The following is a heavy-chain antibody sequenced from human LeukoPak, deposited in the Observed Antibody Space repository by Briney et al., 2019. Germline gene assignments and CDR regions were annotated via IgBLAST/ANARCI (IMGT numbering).Heavy chain of an antibody. J-gene: IGHJ4*02. CDR2: ISSTGGTT. CDR1: GFTFSSYA. Sequence: GGSVRLSCVASGFTFSSYAMHWVRQAPGMGLKYVSAISSTGGTTYYANSVKGRFTISRDNSKKTPYLQMGSLRPEDMAVYYCARGVTSIYWGQGTLVTVSS. V-gene: IGHV3-64*01. D-gene: IGHD2-21*02. CDR3: ARGVTSIY.